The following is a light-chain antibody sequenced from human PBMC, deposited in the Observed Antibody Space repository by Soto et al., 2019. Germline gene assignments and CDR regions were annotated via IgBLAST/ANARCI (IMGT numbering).Light chain of an antibody. J-gene: IGKJ4*01. CDR1: QSVLYSSNNKND. CDR3: QQYYKTPLT. CDR2: WAS. V-gene: IGKV4-1*01. Sequence: DIVMTQSPDSLAVSLGERATINCKSSQSVLYSSNNKNDLAWYQQRPGQPPKLLLYWASTRESGVPDRFSGSGSGTDFILTISSLQAEGVAVYFCQQYYKTPLTFGVGTKVEIK.